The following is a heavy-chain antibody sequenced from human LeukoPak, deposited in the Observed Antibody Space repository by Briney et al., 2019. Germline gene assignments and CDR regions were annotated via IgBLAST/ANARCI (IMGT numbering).Heavy chain of an antibody. CDR1: GGSITSSSYY. Sequence: SETLSLTCTVSGGSITSSSYYWGWIRQPPGKGLEWIGSLYYSGSTYYNPSLKSRVTISVDTSKNQFSLNLSSVTAADTAVYYCATTSMTVTFVHFDLLGRGTLVTVSS. D-gene: IGHD4-17*01. J-gene: IGHJ2*01. CDR3: ATTSMTVTFVHFDL. CDR2: LYYSGST. V-gene: IGHV4-39*01.